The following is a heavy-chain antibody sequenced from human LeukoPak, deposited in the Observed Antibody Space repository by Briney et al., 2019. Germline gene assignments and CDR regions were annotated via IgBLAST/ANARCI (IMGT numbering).Heavy chain of an antibody. J-gene: IGHJ4*02. CDR2: IRYDGSNK. D-gene: IGHD2-2*01. V-gene: IGHV3-30*02. CDR1: GFTFSSYG. CDR3: AKDKIRYCSSTSCSSFDY. Sequence: GGSLRLSCAASGFTFSSYGMHWVRQAPGKGLEWVAFIRYDGSNKYYADSVKGRFTISRDNSKNTLYLQMNSLRAEDTAVYYCAKDKIRYCSSTSCSSFDYWGQGTLVTVSS.